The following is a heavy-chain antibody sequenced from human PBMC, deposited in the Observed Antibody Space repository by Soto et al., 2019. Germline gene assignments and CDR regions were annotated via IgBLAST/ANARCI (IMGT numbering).Heavy chain of an antibody. Sequence: QVQLVESGGGVVHPGTSLRLSCEVSGFSFNNYAMHWVRQAPGKGLEWVAAITFDGSSQFYAGSVRGRFTISRDNSRNTLFLDMSSLRPEDTAVYFCATDRPGYCSDGVCYDNFHYGMDVWGQGTTVTVTS. CDR2: ITFDGSSQ. CDR1: GFSFNNYA. CDR3: ATDRPGYCSDGVCYDNFHYGMDV. J-gene: IGHJ6*02. V-gene: IGHV3-30*04. D-gene: IGHD2-15*01.